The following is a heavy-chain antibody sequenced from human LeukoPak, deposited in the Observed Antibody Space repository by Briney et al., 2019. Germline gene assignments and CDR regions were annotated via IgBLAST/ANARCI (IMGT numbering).Heavy chain of an antibody. CDR3: ARGVANYDESSGNQN. D-gene: IGHD3-22*01. CDR2: IYSGGKT. J-gene: IGHJ4*02. CDR1: GFTVSSNY. V-gene: IGHV3-53*01. Sequence: GGSLRLSCAASGFTVSSNYMSWVRQAPGKGLEWVSVIYSGGKTYYADSVKGRFTISRDNSKNTLYLQMNSLRAEEAAVYYCARGVANYDESSGNQNWGQGTLVTVSS.